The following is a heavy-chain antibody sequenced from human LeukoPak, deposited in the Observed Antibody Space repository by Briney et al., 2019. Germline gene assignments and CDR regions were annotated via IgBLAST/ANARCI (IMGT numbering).Heavy chain of an antibody. CDR3: ASYGSGSTSSFDY. D-gene: IGHD3-10*01. CDR2: IYHSGST. Sequence: SETLSLTCTVSGYSISSGYYWGWIRQPPGKGLEWIGSIYHSGSTYYNPSLKSRVTISLDTSKNQFSLKLSSVTAADTAVYYCASYGSGSTSSFDYWGQGTLVTVSS. J-gene: IGHJ4*02. V-gene: IGHV4-38-2*02. CDR1: GYSISSGYY.